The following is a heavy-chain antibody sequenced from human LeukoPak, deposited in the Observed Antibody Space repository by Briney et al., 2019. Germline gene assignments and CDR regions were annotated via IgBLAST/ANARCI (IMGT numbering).Heavy chain of an antibody. CDR2: ISAYNGNT. CDR3: ARDLPSIVGAPNYFDY. V-gene: IGHV1-18*01. CDR1: GYTFTSYG. D-gene: IGHD1-26*01. Sequence: ASVKVSCKASGYTFTSYGISWVRQAPGQGLEWMGWISAYNGNTNYAQKLQGRVTMTTDTSTSTAYMELSSLRSEDTAVYYCARDLPSIVGAPNYFDYWGQGTLVTVSS. J-gene: IGHJ4*02.